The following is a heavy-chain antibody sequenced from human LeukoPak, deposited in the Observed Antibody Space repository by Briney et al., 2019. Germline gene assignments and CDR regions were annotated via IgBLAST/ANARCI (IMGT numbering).Heavy chain of an antibody. CDR3: ARLTSKVGATLDY. D-gene: IGHD1-26*01. Sequence: GESLQISCKGSGYIFTSYWIGWVCQMPGKGLEWMGIIYPGDSDTRYSPSFQGQVTISADKSISTAYLQWSSLKASDTAMYYCARLTSKVGATLDYWGQGTLVTVSS. V-gene: IGHV5-51*01. J-gene: IGHJ4*02. CDR2: IYPGDSDT. CDR1: GYIFTSYW.